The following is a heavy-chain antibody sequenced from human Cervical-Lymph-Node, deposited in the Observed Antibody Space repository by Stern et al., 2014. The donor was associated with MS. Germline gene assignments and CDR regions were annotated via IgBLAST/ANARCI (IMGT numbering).Heavy chain of an antibody. J-gene: IGHJ4*02. CDR3: ARTTSFYYGYVDY. CDR1: ADSFSNYW. V-gene: IGHV5-51*01. CDR2: IYPDASDT. D-gene: IGHD4-17*01. Sequence: VQLVQSGTEVKKPGESLKISCKGSADSFSNYWIGWVRQMPGNGLEWMGIIYPDASDTKYSPSLQCQVTISADRSISTAYLQWNTLKASDTAVYYCARTTSFYYGYVDYWGQGTLVTVSS.